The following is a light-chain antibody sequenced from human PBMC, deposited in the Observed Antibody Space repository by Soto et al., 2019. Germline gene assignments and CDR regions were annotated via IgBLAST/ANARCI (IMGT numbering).Light chain of an antibody. CDR3: CSYAGSSTWV. J-gene: IGLJ3*02. CDR1: SSDVGSYNL. V-gene: IGLV2-23*01. CDR2: EGS. Sequence: QSALTQPASVSGSPRQSIIISCTGTSSDVGSYNLVSWYQHHPGKAPKLMIYEGSKRPSGVSNRFSGSKSGNTASLTISGLQAEDEADYYCCSYAGSSTWVFGGGTKLTVL.